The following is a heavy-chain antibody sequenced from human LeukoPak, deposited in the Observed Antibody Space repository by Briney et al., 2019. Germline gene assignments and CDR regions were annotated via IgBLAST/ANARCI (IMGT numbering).Heavy chain of an antibody. D-gene: IGHD3-22*01. Sequence: ASVKVSCKASGGTFSSYAISWVRQAPGQGLEWMGRINPNSGGTNYAQKFQGRVTMTRDTSISTAYMELSRLRSDDTAVYYCASIGRLNYYDSSGYYPVDFDYWGQGTLVTVSS. CDR3: ASIGRLNYYDSSGYYPVDFDY. V-gene: IGHV1-2*06. J-gene: IGHJ4*02. CDR1: GGTFSSYA. CDR2: INPNSGGT.